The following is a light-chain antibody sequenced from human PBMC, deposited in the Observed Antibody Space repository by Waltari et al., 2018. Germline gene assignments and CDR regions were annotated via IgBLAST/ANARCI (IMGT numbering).Light chain of an antibody. CDR3: QQGKSFPIT. Sequence: DIQMTQSPSPVSASVGDRVTITCRASQDIGNRLAWYQQKPGKAPNLLIYGTSSLQTGVPSRFSGSGSGTEFTLTISSLQPEDFGTYYCQQGKSFPITFGPGTKLEIK. J-gene: IGKJ3*01. CDR1: QDIGNR. V-gene: IGKV1-12*01. CDR2: GTS.